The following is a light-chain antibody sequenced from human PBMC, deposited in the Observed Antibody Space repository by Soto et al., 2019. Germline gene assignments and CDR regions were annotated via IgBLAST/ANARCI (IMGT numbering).Light chain of an antibody. V-gene: IGKV1-39*01. CDR2: AAS. CDR3: QQSYSIPYI. CDR1: QSISSY. J-gene: IGKJ2*01. Sequence: DIQMTQSLSSLSASVGDRVTITCRASQSISSYLNWYQQKPGKAPKLLIYAASSLQSGVPSRFSGSGSGTDFTLTISSLQPEDFATYYCQQSYSIPYIFGQGTKLEIK.